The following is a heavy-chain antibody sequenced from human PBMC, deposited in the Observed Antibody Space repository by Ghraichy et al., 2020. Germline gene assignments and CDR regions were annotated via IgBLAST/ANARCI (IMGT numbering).Heavy chain of an antibody. D-gene: IGHD4-23*01. V-gene: IGHV3-48*02. J-gene: IGHJ6*02. CDR1: GFSFSNYI. CDR2: ISSSSRTI. CDR3: ARASRVVRFYYYDALDV. Sequence: GGSPRLSCAASGFSFSNYIMNWVRQAPGKGLEWVSHISSSSRTISYADSVKGRFTVSRDNAKNSLFLQMNSLRDEDTAVYYCARASRVVRFYYYDALDVWGQGTTVTVSS.